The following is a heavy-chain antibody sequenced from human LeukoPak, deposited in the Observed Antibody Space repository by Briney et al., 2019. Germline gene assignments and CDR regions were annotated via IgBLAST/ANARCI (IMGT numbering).Heavy chain of an antibody. CDR3: ADPSLDP. CDR2: ISATGKES. CDR1: GFSFTTHA. V-gene: IGHV3-23*01. Sequence: SGGSLRLACAVSGFSFTTHAMSWVRQTPGRGLEWVSTISATGKESYYADSVKGRFSISRDNSKNTLYLQMNSLRVEDTALYYCADPSLDPWGQGTLVTVSS. J-gene: IGHJ5*02.